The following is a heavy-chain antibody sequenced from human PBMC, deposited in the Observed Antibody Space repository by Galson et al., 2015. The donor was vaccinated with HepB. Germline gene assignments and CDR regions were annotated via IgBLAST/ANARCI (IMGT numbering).Heavy chain of an antibody. CDR3: VKDLGRVRHVRGN. J-gene: IGHJ4*02. D-gene: IGHD6-25*01. V-gene: IGHV3-21*06. CDR2: ITGNSEST. CDR1: GFTFSFYT. Sequence: SLRLSCAASGFTFSFYTMRWVRQAPGRGLEWVSSITGNSESTHYADSVKGRFTISRDNADNLVYVEMNGLRAEDTAVYYCVKDLGRVRHVRGNWGQGTLVTVSS.